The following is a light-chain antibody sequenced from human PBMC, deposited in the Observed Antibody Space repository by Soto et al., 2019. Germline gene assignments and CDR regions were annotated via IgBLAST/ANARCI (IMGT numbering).Light chain of an antibody. J-gene: IGKJ4*02. Sequence: EIVMTQSPATLSVSPGERATLSCRASQSISSSLAWYQQRPGQAPRLLIYGTTTRAAGVPSRFSGSGSRAEFTLIISSLQSEDFAIYSSTQYNNSLNTFGERTKVDIK. CDR1: QSISSS. V-gene: IGKV3-15*01. CDR3: TQYNNSLNT. CDR2: GTT.